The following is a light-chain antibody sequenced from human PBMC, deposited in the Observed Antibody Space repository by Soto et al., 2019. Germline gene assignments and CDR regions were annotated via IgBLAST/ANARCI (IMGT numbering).Light chain of an antibody. V-gene: IGKV1-6*01. CDR2: AAS. CDR3: QKRSNWPPT. CDR1: QGIRND. J-gene: IGKJ4*01. Sequence: IQMTQSPSSLSASVVYIFPITFLASQGIRNDLGWYQQKPGKAPKLLIYAASSLQSGVPSRFSGSGSGTDFTLTISSLEPEDFAVYYCQKRSNWPPTCGGGNKGDIK.